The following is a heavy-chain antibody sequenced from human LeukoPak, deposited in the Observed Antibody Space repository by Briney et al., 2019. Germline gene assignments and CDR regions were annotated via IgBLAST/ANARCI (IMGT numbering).Heavy chain of an antibody. V-gene: IGHV1-69*04. CDR3: ARYFRHAEYFQH. J-gene: IGHJ1*01. CDR2: IIPILGIA. D-gene: IGHD3-10*02. Sequence: SVKVSCKASGDTFSSYAISWVRQAPGQGLEWMGRIIPILGIANYAQKFQGRVTITADKSTSTAYMELSSLRSEDTAVYYCARYFRHAEYFQHWGQGTLVTVSS. CDR1: GDTFSSYA.